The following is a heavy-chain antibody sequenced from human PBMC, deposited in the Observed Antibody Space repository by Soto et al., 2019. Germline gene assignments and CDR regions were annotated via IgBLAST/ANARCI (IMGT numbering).Heavy chain of an antibody. CDR1: AGSFTRYY. Sequence: HAQLQESGPGLVKPSESLSLTCSVSAGSFTRYYWGWVRQSQGEGLEWIAHISDTVDAYYNPSLKSRLTISLDTSKNQIALRLMSVTAADRAVYYCVRSLMSPVMESLDFGGQGTLVTVTS. CDR3: VRSLMSPVMESLDF. D-gene: IGHD3-16*01. J-gene: IGHJ4*02. CDR2: ISDTVDA. V-gene: IGHV4-59*01.